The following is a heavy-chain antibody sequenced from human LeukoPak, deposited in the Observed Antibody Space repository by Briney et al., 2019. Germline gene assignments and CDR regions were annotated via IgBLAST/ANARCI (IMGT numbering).Heavy chain of an antibody. J-gene: IGHJ4*02. Sequence: GGSLGLCCAASGFTFSDAWMSWVRQAPGKGLEWVGRIKRKIDGGGTADYAAPVKGRFTISRDDSKNTLYLQMNSLETEDTGVYYCTDDLHYFASDWGQGTLVTFSS. CDR3: TDDLHYFASD. D-gene: IGHD3-10*01. V-gene: IGHV3-15*01. CDR2: IKRKIDGGGTA. CDR1: GFTFSDAW.